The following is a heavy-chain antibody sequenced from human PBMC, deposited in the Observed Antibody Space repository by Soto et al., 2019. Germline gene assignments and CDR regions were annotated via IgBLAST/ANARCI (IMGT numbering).Heavy chain of an antibody. CDR1: GYSFTSYW. CDR3: ARLWGPHNWHYEHFDY. J-gene: IGHJ4*02. Sequence: PGESLKISCKGSGYSFTSYWIGWVRQMPGKGLEWMGIIYPGDSDTRYSPSFQGQVTISADKSISTAYLQWSSLKASDTAMYYCARLWGPHNWHYEHFDYWGQGTLVTVSS. CDR2: IYPGDSDT. D-gene: IGHD1-7*01. V-gene: IGHV5-51*01.